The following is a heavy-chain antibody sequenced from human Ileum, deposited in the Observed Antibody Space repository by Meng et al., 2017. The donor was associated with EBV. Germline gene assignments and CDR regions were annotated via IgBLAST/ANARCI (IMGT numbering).Heavy chain of an antibody. J-gene: IGHJ4*02. CDR2: IHHTEST. D-gene: IGHD3-22*01. CDR1: GGSISSSNW. Sequence: VTLEGSGPVLLRPSGTLALTCVVSGGSISSSNWWSWVRQAPGKGLEWIGEIHHTESTNYNPSLKSRVTISVDKSKNQFSLKLSSVTAADTAVYYCARESYSDSSGYYSLDYWGQGSLVTVSS. CDR3: ARESYSDSSGYYSLDY. V-gene: IGHV4-4*02.